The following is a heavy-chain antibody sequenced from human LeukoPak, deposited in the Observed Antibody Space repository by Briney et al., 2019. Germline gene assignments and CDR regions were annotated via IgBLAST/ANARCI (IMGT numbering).Heavy chain of an antibody. J-gene: IGHJ4*02. CDR1: GFTFSYFW. CDR2: IKGDASRT. D-gene: IGHD4-17*01. CDR3: ARDQHDYGDYEGGDY. V-gene: IGHV3-7*01. Sequence: PGGSLRLSCAASGFTFSYFWMSWVRQVPGKGLEWVADIKGDASRTHYADSVKGRFSISRDNAKTSLYLQMNSLGVEDTAVYYCARDQHDYGDYEGGDYWGQGTLVTVSS.